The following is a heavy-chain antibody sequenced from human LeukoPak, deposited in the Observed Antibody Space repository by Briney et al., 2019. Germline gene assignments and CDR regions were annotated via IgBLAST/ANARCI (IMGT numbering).Heavy chain of an antibody. CDR1: GFTVSSNY. J-gene: IGHJ4*02. Sequence: GGSLRLSCAASGFTVSSNYMSWVRQAPGKGLEWVSVIYSGGSTYYADSVKGRFTISRDNSKNTLYLQMNSLRAADTAVYYCARRYYYDSSGNLFDYWGQGTLVTVSS. CDR3: ARRYYYDSSGNLFDY. D-gene: IGHD3-22*01. V-gene: IGHV3-66*02. CDR2: IYSGGST.